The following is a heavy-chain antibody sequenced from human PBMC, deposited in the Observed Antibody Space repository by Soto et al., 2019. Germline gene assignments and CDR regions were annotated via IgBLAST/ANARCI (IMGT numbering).Heavy chain of an antibody. J-gene: IGHJ6*03. CDR3: ARACYDFWSGYGYYYYMDV. CDR2: ISAYNGNT. Sequence: QVPLVQSGAEVKKPGASVKVSCKASGYTFTSYGISWVRQAPGQGLEWMGWISAYNGNTNYAQKLQGRVTMTTDTSTSTAYMELRSLRSDDTAVYYCARACYDFWSGYGYYYYMDVWGKGTTVTVSS. CDR1: GYTFTSYG. V-gene: IGHV1-18*01. D-gene: IGHD3-3*01.